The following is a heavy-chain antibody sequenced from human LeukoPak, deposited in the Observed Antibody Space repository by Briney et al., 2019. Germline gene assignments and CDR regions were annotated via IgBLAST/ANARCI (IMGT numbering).Heavy chain of an antibody. CDR3: ARGLPKAVFGVVIED. D-gene: IGHD3-3*01. V-gene: IGHV1-24*01. J-gene: IGHJ4*02. Sequence: ASVKVSCKVSGYTLTELSMHWVRQAPGKGLEWMGGFDPEDGETIYAQKFQGRVTMTEDTSTDTAYMELSSLMSEDTAVYYCARGLPKAVFGVVIEDWGQGTLVTVSS. CDR2: FDPEDGET. CDR1: GYTLTELS.